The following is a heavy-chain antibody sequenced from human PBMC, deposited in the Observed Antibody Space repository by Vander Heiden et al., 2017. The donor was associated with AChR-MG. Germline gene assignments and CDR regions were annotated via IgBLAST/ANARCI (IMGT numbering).Heavy chain of an antibody. CDR2: IFWHSTKI. Sequence: EVQLVESGGGLVQPGRSLRLSCVYSGFTYDDYAMHWVRQAPGKGLEWVSGIFWHSTKIGYADFVKGRFIISRDNAKNSLYLQMNHLRPEDTALYYCVKDIGQVTAGFGYWGLGTLVTVSS. D-gene: IGHD2-21*02. J-gene: IGHJ4*02. CDR3: VKDIGQVTAGFGY. V-gene: IGHV3-9*01. CDR1: GFTYDDYA.